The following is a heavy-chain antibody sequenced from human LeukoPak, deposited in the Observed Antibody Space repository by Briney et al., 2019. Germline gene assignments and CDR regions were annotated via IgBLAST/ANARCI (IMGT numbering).Heavy chain of an antibody. CDR3: ARDLEGPFDY. Sequence: GGSLRLSCAASGFTVRSNYMSWVRQAPGKGLEWVSVIYSGGSTYYADSVKGRFTISRDNSKNTLYLQMNSLRAEDTAVYYCARDLEGPFDYWGQGTLVTVSS. V-gene: IGHV3-66*02. J-gene: IGHJ4*02. CDR2: IYSGGST. CDR1: GFTVRSNY.